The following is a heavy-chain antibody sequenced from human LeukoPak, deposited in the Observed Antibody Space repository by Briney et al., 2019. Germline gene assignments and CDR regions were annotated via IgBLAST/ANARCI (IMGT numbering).Heavy chain of an antibody. CDR2: IRYDGSNK. Sequence: GGSLRLSCAASGFTFSSYGMHWVRQAPGKGLEWVAFIRYDGSNKYYADSVKGRFTISRDNSKNTLYLQMNSLRAEDTAVYYCAKDPRGVIIMGVDYWGQGTLVTVSS. CDR1: GFTFSSYG. V-gene: IGHV3-30*02. J-gene: IGHJ4*02. CDR3: AKDPRGVIIMGVDY. D-gene: IGHD3-10*01.